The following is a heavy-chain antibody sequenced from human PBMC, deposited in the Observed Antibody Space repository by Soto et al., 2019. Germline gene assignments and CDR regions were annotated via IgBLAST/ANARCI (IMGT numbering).Heavy chain of an antibody. CDR2: ISYDGSNK. J-gene: IGHJ6*02. CDR3: AKADPDVLLWFGEGSDFLDYYYYGMDV. CDR1: GFTFSSYG. D-gene: IGHD3-10*01. Sequence: GGSLRLSCAASGFTFSSYGMHWVRQAPGKGLEWVAVISYDGSNKYYADSVKGRFTISRDNSKNTLYLQMNSLRAEDTAVYYCAKADPDVLLWFGEGSDFLDYYYYGMDVWGQGTTVTVSS. V-gene: IGHV3-30*18.